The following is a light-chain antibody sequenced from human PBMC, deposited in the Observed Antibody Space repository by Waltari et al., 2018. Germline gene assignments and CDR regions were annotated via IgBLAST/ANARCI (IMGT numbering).Light chain of an antibody. CDR3: QQSYSFPET. Sequence: DIQMTQSPSSLSASVGDRVTVTCRESQGISNFLNWYQQKPGKAPKLLIYTASTLQSGVPSRFSGDGSGTEFTLTISSLQPEDFATYYCQQSYSFPETFGPGTKVDV. V-gene: IGKV1-39*01. CDR1: QGISNF. CDR2: TAS. J-gene: IGKJ3*01.